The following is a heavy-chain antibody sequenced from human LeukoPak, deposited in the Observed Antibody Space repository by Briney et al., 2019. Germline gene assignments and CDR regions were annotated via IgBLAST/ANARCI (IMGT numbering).Heavy chain of an antibody. CDR1: GYSFTSYW. D-gene: IGHD3-10*01. CDR3: ARLYYGSGSFSWFDP. J-gene: IGHJ5*02. CDR2: IYPGDSDS. V-gene: IGHV5-51*01. Sequence: GESLKISCKGSGYSFTSYWIGWVRQMPGKGLEWMGIIYPGDSDSRYSPSFQGQVTISADKSISTAYLQWSSLKASDTAMYYCARLYYGSGSFSWFDPWGQGTLVTVSS.